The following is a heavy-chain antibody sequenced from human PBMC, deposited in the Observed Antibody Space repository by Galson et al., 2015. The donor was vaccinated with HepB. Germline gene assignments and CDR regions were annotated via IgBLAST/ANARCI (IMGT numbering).Heavy chain of an antibody. CDR1: GGTFSSYT. CDR2: IIPILGIA. Sequence: QSGAEVKKPGASVKVSCKASGGTFSSYTISWVRQAPGQGLEWMGRIIPILGIANYAQKFQGRVTITADKSTSTAYMELSSLRSEDTAVYYCATPSGAAAGEADYFDYWGQGTLVTVSS. J-gene: IGHJ4*02. D-gene: IGHD6-13*01. V-gene: IGHV1-69*02. CDR3: ATPSGAAAGEADYFDY.